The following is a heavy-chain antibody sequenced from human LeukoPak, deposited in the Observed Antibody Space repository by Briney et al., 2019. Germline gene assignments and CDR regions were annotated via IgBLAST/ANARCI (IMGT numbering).Heavy chain of an antibody. V-gene: IGHV4-4*02. D-gene: IGHD3-22*01. CDR3: ARWYDSSGYYLGGPHYFDY. J-gene: IGHJ4*02. CDR2: IYHNGST. Sequence: SWTLSLTCTVSGASLISSTWWDWVRPSPGKGLEWSGSIYHNGSTYYNPSLKSRVTISVDTSKNQFSLKLSSVTAADTAVYYCARWYDSSGYYLGGPHYFDYWGQGTLVTVSS. CDR1: GASLISSTW.